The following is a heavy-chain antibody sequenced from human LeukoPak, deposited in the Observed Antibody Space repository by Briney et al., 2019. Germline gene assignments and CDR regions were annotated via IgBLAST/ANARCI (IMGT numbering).Heavy chain of an antibody. CDR3: ARHFEYYFDY. Sequence: GASLQISCEGSGYIFTSYWIGWVRPLPGKGLEWMGIIYPGDSDTRYSPSFQGQVTISADKSISTAYLQWSSLKASDTAMYYCARHFEYYFDYWGQGTLVTVSS. V-gene: IGHV5-51*01. CDR1: GYIFTSYW. J-gene: IGHJ4*02. CDR2: IYPGDSDT.